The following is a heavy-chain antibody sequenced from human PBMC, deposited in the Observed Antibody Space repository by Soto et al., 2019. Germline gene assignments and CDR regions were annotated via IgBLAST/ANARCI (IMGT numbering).Heavy chain of an antibody. CDR1: GFTFSSYA. D-gene: IGHD5-12*01. CDR3: AKAPYGGYDEGIDY. Sequence: PGGSLRLSCAASGFTFSSYAMSWVRQAPGKGLEWVSAISGSGGSTYYADSVKGRFTISRDNSKNTLYLQMNSLRAEDTAVYYCAKAPYGGYDEGIDYWGQGTLVTVSS. V-gene: IGHV3-23*01. CDR2: ISGSGGST. J-gene: IGHJ4*02.